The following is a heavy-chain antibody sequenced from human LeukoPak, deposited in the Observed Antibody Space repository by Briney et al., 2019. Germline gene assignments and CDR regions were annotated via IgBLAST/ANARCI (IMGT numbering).Heavy chain of an antibody. D-gene: IGHD3-10*01. J-gene: IGHJ4*02. CDR2: ISSSGSTI. Sequence: GGSLRLSCAASGFTFSSYEMNWVRQAPGKGLEWVSYISSSGSTIYYADSVKGRFTISRDNAKNSLYLQMNSLRAEDTAVYNCARGGDYYGSGSQFDYWGQGTLVTVSS. CDR3: ARGGDYYGSGSQFDY. CDR1: GFTFSSYE. V-gene: IGHV3-48*03.